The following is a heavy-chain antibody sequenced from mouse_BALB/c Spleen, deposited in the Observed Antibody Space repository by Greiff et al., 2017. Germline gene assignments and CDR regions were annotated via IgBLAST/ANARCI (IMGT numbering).Heavy chain of an antibody. D-gene: IGHD1-1*01. CDR2: IRLKSNNYAT. V-gene: IGHV6-6*02. CDR3: TTYYYGSSSRYFDV. CDR1: GFTFSNYW. J-gene: IGHJ1*01. Sequence: EVKLMESGGGLVQPGGSMKLSCVASGFTFSNYWMNWVRQSPEKGLEWVAEIRLKSNNYATHYAESVKGRFTISRDDSKSSVYLQMNNLRAEDTGIYYCTTYYYGSSSRYFDVWGAGTTVTVSS.